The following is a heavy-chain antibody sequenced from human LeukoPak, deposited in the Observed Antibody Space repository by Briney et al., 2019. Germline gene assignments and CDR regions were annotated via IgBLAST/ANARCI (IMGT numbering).Heavy chain of an antibody. CDR1: GGPISSYY. CDR2: IYYSGST. V-gene: IGHV4-59*08. J-gene: IGHJ3*02. D-gene: IGHD2-15*01. CDR3: ATCSGGSCYSAFDI. Sequence: SETLSLTCTVSGGPISSYYWSWIRQPPGKGLEWIGYIYYSGSTNYNPSLKSRVTISVDTSKNQFSLKLSSVTAADTAVYYCATCSGGSCYSAFDIWGQGTMVTVSS.